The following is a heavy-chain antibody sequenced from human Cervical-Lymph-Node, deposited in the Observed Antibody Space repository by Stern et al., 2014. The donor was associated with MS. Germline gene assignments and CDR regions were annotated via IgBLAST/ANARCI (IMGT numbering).Heavy chain of an antibody. V-gene: IGHV1-58*01. D-gene: IGHD3-22*01. Sequence: QMQLVQSGPEVKKPGTSVKVSCKASGFTFTSSAVQWVRQARGQRLEWIGWIVVGGGNTNYAQKFQERVTITRDMSTSTAYMELSSLRSEDTAVYYCAADRDSSGYYFDAFDIWGQGTMVTVSS. CDR3: AADRDSSGYYFDAFDI. CDR1: GFTFTSSA. J-gene: IGHJ3*02. CDR2: IVVGGGNT.